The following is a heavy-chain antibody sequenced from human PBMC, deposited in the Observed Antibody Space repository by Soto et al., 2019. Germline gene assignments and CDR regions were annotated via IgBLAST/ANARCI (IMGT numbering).Heavy chain of an antibody. CDR1: GFSLSTSGVG. D-gene: IGHD3-9*01. CDR3: AHRRPLFDWLSPDWFDP. CDR2: IYWDDDK. Sequence: SGPTLVNPTQTLTLTCTFSGFSLSTSGVGVGWIRQPPGKALEWLALIYWDDDKSYSPSLKSRLTITTDTSKNQVVLTMTNMDPVDTATYYCAHRRPLFDWLSPDWFDPWGQGTLVTVSS. V-gene: IGHV2-5*02. J-gene: IGHJ5*02.